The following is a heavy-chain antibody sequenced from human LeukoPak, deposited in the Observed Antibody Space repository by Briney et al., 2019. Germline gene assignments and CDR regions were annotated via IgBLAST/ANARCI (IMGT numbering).Heavy chain of an antibody. D-gene: IGHD6-19*01. CDR1: GFTFSSYG. Sequence: PGRSLRLSCAASGFTFSSYGMHWVRQAPGKGLEWVAVIWYDGSNKYYADSVKGRFTISRDNSKNTLYPQMNSLRAEDTAVYYCAKVGGWYEQYYYYYMDVWGKGTTVTVSS. V-gene: IGHV3-33*06. J-gene: IGHJ6*03. CDR2: IWYDGSNK. CDR3: AKVGGWYEQYYYYYMDV.